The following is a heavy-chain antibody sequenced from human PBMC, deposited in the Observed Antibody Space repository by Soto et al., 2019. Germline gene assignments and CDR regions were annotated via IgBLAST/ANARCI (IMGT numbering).Heavy chain of an antibody. V-gene: IGHV4-59*08. CDR2: MHYGGNS. J-gene: IGHJ5*02. CDR1: GGSISSYY. D-gene: IGHD3-10*01. Sequence: PSETLSLTCTVSGGSISSYYCSWFRQPPGKGLERIGHMHYGGNSDYNPSLRSRVTMSVDTSKNQFSLKLSSVTAADTALYYCARVPHYDYGSGSFPGGYFDPWGQGTLVTVSS. CDR3: ARVPHYDYGSGSFPGGYFDP.